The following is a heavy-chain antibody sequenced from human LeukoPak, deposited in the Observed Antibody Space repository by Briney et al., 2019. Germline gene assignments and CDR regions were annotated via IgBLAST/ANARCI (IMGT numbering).Heavy chain of an antibody. J-gene: IGHJ6*02. CDR3: ARGSGYDTDFYYYYGMDV. CDR1: GYTFTSYD. V-gene: IGHV1-8*01. CDR2: MNPNSGNT. Sequence: ASVKVSCKASGYTFTSYDINWVRQATGQGLEWMGWMNPNSGNTGYAQEFQGRVTMTRNTSISTAYMELSSLRSEDTAVYYCARGSGYDTDFYYYYGMDVWGQGTTVTVSS. D-gene: IGHD5-12*01.